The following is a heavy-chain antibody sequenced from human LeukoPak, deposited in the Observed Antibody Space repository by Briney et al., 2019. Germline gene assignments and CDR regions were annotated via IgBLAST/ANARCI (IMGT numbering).Heavy chain of an antibody. Sequence: PGRSLRLSCAASGFTFDDYAMHWVRQAPGKGLEWVSGISWNSGSIGYADSVKGRFTISRDNAKNSLYLQMNSLRAEDTAVYYCARDLAGYCSSTSCPSFDYWGQGTLVTVSS. CDR2: ISWNSGSI. V-gene: IGHV3-9*01. CDR1: GFTFDDYA. CDR3: ARDLAGYCSSTSCPSFDY. J-gene: IGHJ4*02. D-gene: IGHD2-2*01.